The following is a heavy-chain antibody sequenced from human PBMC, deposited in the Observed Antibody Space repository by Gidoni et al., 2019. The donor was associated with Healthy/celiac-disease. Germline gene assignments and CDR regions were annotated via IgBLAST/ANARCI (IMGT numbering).Heavy chain of an antibody. D-gene: IGHD3-3*01. J-gene: IGHJ6*02. Sequence: QVQLVQSGAEVTKPGSSVKVSCKASVGTFSSSAISWVRQAPGQGLEWMGGIIPIFGTANYAQKFQGRVTITADKSTSTAYMELSSLRSEDTAVYYCASSYYDFWSGYPYYYGMDVWGQGTTVTVSS. CDR3: ASSYYDFWSGYPYYYGMDV. CDR2: IIPIFGTA. CDR1: VGTFSSSA. V-gene: IGHV1-69*06.